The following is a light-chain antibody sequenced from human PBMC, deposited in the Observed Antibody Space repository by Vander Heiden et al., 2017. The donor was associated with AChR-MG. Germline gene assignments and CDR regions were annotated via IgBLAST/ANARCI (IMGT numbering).Light chain of an antibody. V-gene: IGKV3-11*01. J-gene: IGKJ5*01. CDR1: QSVSSY. CDR3: QQRSTWPLIT. CDR2: DAS. Sequence: EIVLTQSPATLSLSPGERVTLSCRASQSVSSYLAWYQQKPGQGPRLLIYDASNRATGIPARFSGSGSGTDFTLTISSLEPEDFAVYYCQQRSTWPLITFGQGTRLEIK.